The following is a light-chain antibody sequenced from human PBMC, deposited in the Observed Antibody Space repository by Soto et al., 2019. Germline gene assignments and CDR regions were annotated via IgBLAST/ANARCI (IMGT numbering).Light chain of an antibody. CDR2: DAS. Sequence: ETMLTQSATTLALSPEGRDTLSFRASQSVSSYLAWYQQKPGQAPRLLIYDASNRATGIPARFSGSGSGTDFTLTISCLEPEDFAVYYCQQRSNWPITFGQGTRLEIK. V-gene: IGKV3-11*01. CDR3: QQRSNWPIT. J-gene: IGKJ5*01. CDR1: QSVSSY.